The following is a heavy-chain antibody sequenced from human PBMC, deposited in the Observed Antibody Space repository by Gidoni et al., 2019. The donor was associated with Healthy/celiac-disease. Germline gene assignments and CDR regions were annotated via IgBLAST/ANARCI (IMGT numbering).Heavy chain of an antibody. CDR3: ASSPIRLMHTHYYYYYYRDV. J-gene: IGHJ6*03. CDR1: AGSISSGSYY. CDR2: IYTSGST. Sequence: VQLQESRPGLVKPSQTLSLTCTVSAGSISSGSYYCSWIRQPAGKGLEWIGRIYTSGSTNYNPSLKSRVTMSVDTAKNQFSLKLSSVTAADTAVYYCASSPIRLMHTHYYYYYYRDVWGKGTTVTVSS. D-gene: IGHD3-16*01. V-gene: IGHV4-61*02.